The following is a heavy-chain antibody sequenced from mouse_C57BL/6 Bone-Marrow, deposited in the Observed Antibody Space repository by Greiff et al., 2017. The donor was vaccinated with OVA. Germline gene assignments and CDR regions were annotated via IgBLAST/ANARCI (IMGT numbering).Heavy chain of an antibody. CDR1: GYTFTSYW. Sequence: QVQLQQSGAELVRPGTSVKLSCKASGYTFTSYWMHWVKQSPGQGLEWIGVIDPSDSYTNYNQKFKGKATLTVDTSSSTAYMQLSSLTSEDSAVYYCARGLLRAMDYWGQGTSVTVSS. D-gene: IGHD2-3*01. CDR2: IDPSDSYT. V-gene: IGHV1-59*01. CDR3: ARGLLRAMDY. J-gene: IGHJ4*01.